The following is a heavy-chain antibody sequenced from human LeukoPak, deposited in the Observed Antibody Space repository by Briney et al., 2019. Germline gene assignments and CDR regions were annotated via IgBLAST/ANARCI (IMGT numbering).Heavy chain of an antibody. J-gene: IGHJ4*02. D-gene: IGHD1-26*01. Sequence: GGSLRLSCAASGFTVSSNYMSWVRQAPGKGLEWVSVIYSGGSTYYADSVKGRFTISRDNSKNTLYLQMNSLRAEDTAVYYCARHNPASGGYDYWGQGTLVTVSS. V-gene: IGHV3-66*04. CDR1: GFTVSSNY. CDR3: ARHNPASGGYDY. CDR2: IYSGGST.